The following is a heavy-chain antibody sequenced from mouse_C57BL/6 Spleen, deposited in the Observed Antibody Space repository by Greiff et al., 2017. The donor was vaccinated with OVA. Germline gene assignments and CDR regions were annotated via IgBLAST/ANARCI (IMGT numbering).Heavy chain of an antibody. D-gene: IGHD1-1*01. CDR2: IDPETGGS. V-gene: IGHV1-15*01. J-gene: IGHJ3*01. CDR1: GYTFIDYE. CDR3: TRESCYYGSKSFGY. Sequence: VQLQQSGAELVRPGASVTLSCKASGYTFIDYEMHWVKQTPVHGLEWIGAIDPETGGSAYNQKFKGKAILTADKSSSTTYMVLRSLASEDSAGYYCTRESCYYGSKSFGYWGQGTLVTVSA.